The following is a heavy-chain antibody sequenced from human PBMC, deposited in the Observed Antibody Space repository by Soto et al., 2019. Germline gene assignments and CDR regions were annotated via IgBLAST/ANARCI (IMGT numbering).Heavy chain of an antibody. CDR3: GRGEGYSGPLYAGFDF. Sequence: QVHLVQSGAEVRKPGSSVKVSCKASGGTFSTYAFSWVRQAPGQGLEWVGGIIPVFGATFYAQKFQGRVTFTADESTTTVYRELSSLRSEDTGLYYCGRGEGYSGPLYAGFDFWGQGTQITVPS. CDR1: GGTFSTYA. CDR2: IIPVFGAT. V-gene: IGHV1-69*01. J-gene: IGHJ4*02. D-gene: IGHD1-26*01.